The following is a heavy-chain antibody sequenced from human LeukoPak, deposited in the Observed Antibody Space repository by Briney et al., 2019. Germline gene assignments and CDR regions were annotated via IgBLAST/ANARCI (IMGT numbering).Heavy chain of an antibody. J-gene: IGHJ4*02. CDR1: GGSFRAYF. CDR2: VNHSGDT. V-gene: IGHV4-34*01. D-gene: IGHD3-10*01. CDR3: AREANSYDSGTYAWFDF. Sequence: SETLSLTCTVHGGSFRAYFWSWIRQAPGKGLEWIGEVNHSGDTNYNPSLKNRVTISSDTSKDQFSLRLSSVTAADTAIYYCAREANSYDSGTYAWFDFWGQGTLVTVSS.